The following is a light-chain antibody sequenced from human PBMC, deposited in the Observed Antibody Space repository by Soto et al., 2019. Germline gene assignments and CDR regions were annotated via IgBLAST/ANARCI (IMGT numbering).Light chain of an antibody. CDR2: GNS. V-gene: IGLV1-40*01. CDR3: QSYDNSLSGWV. J-gene: IGLJ3*02. CDR1: SSNIGAGYD. Sequence: QSVLTQPPSVSGAPGQRVTISCTGSSSNIGAGYDVHWYQQLPGTAPKLLIYGNSNRPSGVPDRFSDSKSGTSASLAITGLQAEDETDYYCQSYDNSLSGWVFAGGTKLTVL.